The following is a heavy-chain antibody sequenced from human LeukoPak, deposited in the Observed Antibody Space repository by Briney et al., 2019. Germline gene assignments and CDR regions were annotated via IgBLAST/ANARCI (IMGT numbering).Heavy chain of an antibody. Sequence: GGSLRLSCAASGFTFSDYYMSWIRQAPGKGLEWVSYISSSGSTIYYADSVKGRFTISRDNAKNSLYLQMNSLRAEDTAVYYCARDTRALLRLGYFDCWGQGTLVTVSS. CDR1: GFTFSDYY. CDR2: ISSSGSTI. CDR3: ARDTRALLRLGYFDC. J-gene: IGHJ4*02. D-gene: IGHD1-26*01. V-gene: IGHV3-11*01.